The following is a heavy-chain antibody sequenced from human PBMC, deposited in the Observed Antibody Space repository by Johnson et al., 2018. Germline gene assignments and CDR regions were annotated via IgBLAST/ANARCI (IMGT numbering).Heavy chain of an antibody. CDR2: ISYDGSNK. Sequence: QVQLVESGGGVVQPGRSLRLSCAASGFTFSSYAMHWVRQAPGKGLEWVAVISYDGSNKYYADSVKGRFTISRDNSKNTLYLQMNSLRAEDTAVYYGARGRGGYYDSSGYPGDAFDIWGQGTMVTVSS. CDR1: GFTFSSYA. J-gene: IGHJ3*02. V-gene: IGHV3-30-3*01. CDR3: ARGRGGYYDSSGYPGDAFDI. D-gene: IGHD3-22*01.